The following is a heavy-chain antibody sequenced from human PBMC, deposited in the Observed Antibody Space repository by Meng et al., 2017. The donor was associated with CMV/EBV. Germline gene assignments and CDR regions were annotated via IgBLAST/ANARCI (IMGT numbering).Heavy chain of an antibody. CDR2: ISYDGSNK. D-gene: IGHD1-26*01. V-gene: IGHV3-30-3*01. J-gene: IGHJ4*02. Sequence: GESLKISCAASGFTFSSYAMHWVRQAPGKGLEWVAVISYDGSNKYYADSVKGRFTISRDNPKNTLYLQMNSLRAEDTAVYYCARDHYDYWGQGTLVTVSS. CDR3: ARDHYDY. CDR1: GFTFSSYA.